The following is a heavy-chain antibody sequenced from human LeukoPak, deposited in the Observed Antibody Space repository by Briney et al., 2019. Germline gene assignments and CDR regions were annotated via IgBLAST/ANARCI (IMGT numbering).Heavy chain of an antibody. CDR2: IWYDGSNK. V-gene: IGHV3-33*01. J-gene: IGHJ4*02. CDR3: ARSPNYGDYSSVDY. Sequence: GGSPRLSCAASGFTFSSYGMHWVRQAPGKGLEWVAVIWYDGSNKYYADSVKGRFTISRDNSKNTLYLQMNSLRAEDTAVYYCARSPNYGDYSSVDYWGQGTLVTVSS. CDR1: GFTFSSYG. D-gene: IGHD4-17*01.